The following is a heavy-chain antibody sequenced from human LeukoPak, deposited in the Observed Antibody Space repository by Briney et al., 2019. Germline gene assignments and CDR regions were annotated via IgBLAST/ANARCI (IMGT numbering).Heavy chain of an antibody. CDR3: ARYSRRGVIAIPYYFDY. V-gene: IGHV4-59*08. J-gene: IGHJ4*02. CDR2: IYYSGST. Sequence: SETLSLTCAVYGGSFSGYYWSWIRQPPGKGLEWIGYIYYSGSTNYNPSLKSRVTISVDTSKNQFSLKLSSVTAADTAVYYCARYSRRGVIAIPYYFDYWGQGTLVTLSS. D-gene: IGHD3-16*02. CDR1: GGSFSGYY.